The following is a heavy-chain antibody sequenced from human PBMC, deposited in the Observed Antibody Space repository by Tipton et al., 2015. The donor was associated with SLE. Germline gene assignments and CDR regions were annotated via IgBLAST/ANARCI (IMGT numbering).Heavy chain of an antibody. V-gene: IGHV4-59*08. D-gene: IGHD6-19*01. CDR1: GGSIRGYY. Sequence: TLSLTCTVSGGSIRGYYWSWIRQPPGKGLEWMGYINYSGSTNYNPSLKSRVTISVDTSKNQFSRKLSSVTAADTAVYYCARHDGQWDAFDIWGQGTVVTVSS. CDR3: ARHDGQWDAFDI. CDR2: INYSGST. J-gene: IGHJ3*02.